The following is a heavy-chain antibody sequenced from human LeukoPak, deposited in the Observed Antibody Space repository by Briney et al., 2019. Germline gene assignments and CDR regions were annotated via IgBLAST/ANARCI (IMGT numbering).Heavy chain of an antibody. J-gene: IGHJ5*02. CDR2: INPNSGGT. Sequence: ASVKVSCKASGYTFTGYYMHWVRQAPGQGLEWMGWINPNSGGTKYSQKFQGRVTITRDTSASTAYMELSSLRSEDTAVYYCARERRVGATWFDPWGQGTLVTVSS. V-gene: IGHV1-2*02. CDR1: GYTFTGYY. CDR3: ARERRVGATWFDP. D-gene: IGHD1-26*01.